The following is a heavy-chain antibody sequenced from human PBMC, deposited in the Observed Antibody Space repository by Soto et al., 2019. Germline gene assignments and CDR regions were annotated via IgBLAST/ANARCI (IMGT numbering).Heavy chain of an antibody. V-gene: IGHV4-59*01. CDR2: IYYSGST. CDR1: GGSISSYY. Sequence: QVQLQESGPGLVKPSETLSLTCTVSGGSISSYYWSWIRQPPGKGLEWIGYIYYSGSTNYNPSLKXXVXIXXDTSKNQFSLKLSSVTAADTAVYYCARDRVGATVYWGQGTLVTVSS. D-gene: IGHD1-26*01. J-gene: IGHJ4*02. CDR3: ARDRVGATVY.